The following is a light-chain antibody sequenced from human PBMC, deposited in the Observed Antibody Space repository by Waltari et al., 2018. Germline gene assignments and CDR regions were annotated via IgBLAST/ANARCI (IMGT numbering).Light chain of an antibody. J-gene: IGLJ3*02. CDR2: GST. CDR3: QSYDTSLSVV. Sequence: QSVLTQPPSVSGAPGQRVTISCTGSGSNIGAGYDVHWYQQLPRAAPKLLIYGSTSRPLGVPDRFFGYTSGTSASLAIIGLQAEDEADYYCQSYDTSLSVVFGGGTKVTVL. V-gene: IGLV1-40*01. CDR1: GSNIGAGYD.